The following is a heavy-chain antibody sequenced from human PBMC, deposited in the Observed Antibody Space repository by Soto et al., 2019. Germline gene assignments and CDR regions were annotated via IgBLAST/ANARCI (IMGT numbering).Heavy chain of an antibody. J-gene: IGHJ4*02. CDR3: ARSILTGYDY. V-gene: IGHV4-59*01. D-gene: IGHD3-9*01. Sequence: PSATLSLTCTVSGGSISSYYWSWIRQPPGKGLEWIGYIYYSGSTNYNPSLKSRVTISVDTSKNQFSLKLSSVTAADTAVYYCARSILTGYDYWGQGTLVTVSS. CDR1: GGSISSYY. CDR2: IYYSGST.